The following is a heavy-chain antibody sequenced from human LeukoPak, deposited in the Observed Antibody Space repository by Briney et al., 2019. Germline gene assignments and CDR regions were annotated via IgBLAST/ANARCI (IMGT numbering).Heavy chain of an antibody. CDR1: GFTFSSYG. CDR2: IRYDGSNK. D-gene: IGHD3-22*01. J-gene: IGHJ3*02. Sequence: GGSLRLSCAASGFTFSSYGMHWVRQAPGKGLEWEAFIRYDGSNKYYADSVKGRFTISRDNSKNTLYLQMNSLRAEDTAVYYCAFDSSGYKTDAFDIWGQGTMVTVSS. CDR3: AFDSSGYKTDAFDI. V-gene: IGHV3-30*02.